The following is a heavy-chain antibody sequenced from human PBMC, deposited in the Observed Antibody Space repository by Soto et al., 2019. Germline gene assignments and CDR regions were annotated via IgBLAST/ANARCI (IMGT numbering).Heavy chain of an antibody. Sequence: GGSLRLSCAASGFTFSSYAMSWVRQAPGKGLEWVSAISGSGGSTYYADSVKGRFTISRYNSKNTLYLQMNSLRAEDTAVYYCAKGFDYGDFSSFFDYWGQGTLVTVSS. CDR3: AKGFDYGDFSSFFDY. CDR2: ISGSGGST. V-gene: IGHV3-23*01. CDR1: GFTFSSYA. D-gene: IGHD4-17*01. J-gene: IGHJ4*02.